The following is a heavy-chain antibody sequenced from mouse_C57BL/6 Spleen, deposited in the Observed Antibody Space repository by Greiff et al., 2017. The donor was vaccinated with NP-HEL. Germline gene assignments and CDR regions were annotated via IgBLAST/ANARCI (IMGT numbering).Heavy chain of an antibody. CDR3: ARVFYYDYPWFAY. CDR1: GFTFSSYA. D-gene: IGHD2-4*01. V-gene: IGHV5-4*03. J-gene: IGHJ3*01. Sequence: EVKVVESGGGLVKPGGSLKLSCAASGFTFSSYAMSWVRQTPEKRLEWVATISDGGSYTYYPDNVKGRFTISRDNAKNNLYLQMSHLKSEDTAMYYCARVFYYDYPWFAYWGQGTLVTVSA. CDR2: ISDGGSYT.